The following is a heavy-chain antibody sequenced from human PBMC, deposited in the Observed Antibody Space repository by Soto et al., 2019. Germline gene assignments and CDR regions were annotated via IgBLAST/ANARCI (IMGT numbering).Heavy chain of an antibody. CDR2: INAYNGNT. V-gene: IGHV1-18*01. CDR3: SGYSSGYDAFGI. J-gene: IGHJ3*02. Sequence: SVKVSCKAAGYAFTIYAMRWGRHAPGQGLEWMGWINAYNGNTNYAQKLQGRVTITTDTSTSTAYMELRSLRSDDTAVYYCSGYSSGYDAFGIWGQGTMVTVSS. D-gene: IGHD6-19*01. CDR1: GYAFTIYA.